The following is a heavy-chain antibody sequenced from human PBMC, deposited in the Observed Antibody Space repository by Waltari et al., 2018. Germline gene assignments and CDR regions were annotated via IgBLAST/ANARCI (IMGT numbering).Heavy chain of an antibody. Sequence: QVQLQESGPGLVKPSETLSLTCAVSGYSISSGYYWGWIRQPPGKGLEWIGSIYHSGSTYDNPSLKSRVTISVDTSKNQFSLKLSSVTAADTAVYYCARLGMPKPFDYWGQGTLVTVSS. CDR1: GYSISSGYY. J-gene: IGHJ4*02. CDR3: ARLGMPKPFDY. V-gene: IGHV4-38-2*01. CDR2: IYHSGST. D-gene: IGHD2-2*01.